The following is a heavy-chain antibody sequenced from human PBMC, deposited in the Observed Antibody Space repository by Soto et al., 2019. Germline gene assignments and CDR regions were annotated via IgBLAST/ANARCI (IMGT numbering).Heavy chain of an antibody. V-gene: IGHV1-69*08. Sequence: QVQLVQSGAEVKKPGSSVKVSCKASGGTFSTYTINWVRQAPGQGLEWMGRIIPLLDVTNNAQRCQGRVTITADKSTRTVYMELTSLTSQVTAVYYCARDSGTVGYDDSWGQGTLVTVSS. CDR3: ARDSGTVGYDDS. CDR1: GGTFSTYT. CDR2: IIPLLDVT. D-gene: IGHD3-10*01. J-gene: IGHJ4*02.